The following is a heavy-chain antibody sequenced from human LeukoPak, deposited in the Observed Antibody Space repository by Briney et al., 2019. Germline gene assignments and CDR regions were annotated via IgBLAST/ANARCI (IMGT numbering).Heavy chain of an antibody. V-gene: IGHV3-21*01. CDR1: GFTFSSYA. Sequence: GGSLRLSCAASGFTFSSYAMSWVRQAPGKGLEWVSSISGSSSYIYYADSVKGRFTISRDNAKNSLYLQMNSLRAEDTAVYYCARDGSGSYYPKWGQGTLVTVSS. D-gene: IGHD3-10*01. J-gene: IGHJ4*02. CDR2: ISGSSSYI. CDR3: ARDGSGSYYPK.